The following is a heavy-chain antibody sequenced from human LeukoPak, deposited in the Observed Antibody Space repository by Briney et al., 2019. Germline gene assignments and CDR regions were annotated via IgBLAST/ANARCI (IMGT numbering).Heavy chain of an antibody. V-gene: IGHV1-18*01. CDR3: ARVHCSGGSCYRVNWFDP. CDR1: GYTFTSYG. CDR2: ISAYNGNT. Sequence: ASVKVSCKASGYTFTSYGISWVRQAPGQGLEWMGWISAYNGNTNYAQKLQGRVTMTTDTSTSTAYMELRSLRFDDTAVYYCARVHCSGGSCYRVNWFDPWGQGTLVTVSS. D-gene: IGHD2-15*01. J-gene: IGHJ5*02.